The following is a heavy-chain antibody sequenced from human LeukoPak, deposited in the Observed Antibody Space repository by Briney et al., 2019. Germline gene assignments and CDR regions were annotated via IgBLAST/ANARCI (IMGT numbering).Heavy chain of an antibody. D-gene: IGHD2-2*01. CDR3: XXGAIESYCSSTSCFGYFDY. CDR1: GGSFSGYY. J-gene: IGHJ4*02. V-gene: IGHV4-34*01. CDR2: INHSGST. Sequence: SETLSLTCAVYGGSFSGYYWSWIRQPPGKGLEWIGEINHSGSTNYNPSLKSRVTISVDTSKNQFSLKLSSVTAADTAVYYCXXGAIESYCSSTSCFGYFDYWGQGTLVTVSS.